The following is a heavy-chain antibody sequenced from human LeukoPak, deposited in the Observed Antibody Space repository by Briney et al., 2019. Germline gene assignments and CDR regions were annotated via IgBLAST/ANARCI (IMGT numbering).Heavy chain of an antibody. J-gene: IGHJ3*01. Sequence: ASVKVSCKTSGYTFISYAISWVRQAPGQALEWMGWISTFKGDTKYAQKFQDRVTMTTDTSTSTAHLELRSLTSEDTAIYYCARDSGLGLFGVWGQGTVVTVSS. V-gene: IGHV1-18*01. CDR3: ARDSGLGLFGV. CDR2: ISTFKGDT. D-gene: IGHD3-10*01. CDR1: GYTFISYA.